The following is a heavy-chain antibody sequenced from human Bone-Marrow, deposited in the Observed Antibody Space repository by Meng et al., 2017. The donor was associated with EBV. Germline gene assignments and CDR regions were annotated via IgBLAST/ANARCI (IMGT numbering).Heavy chain of an antibody. J-gene: IGHJ4*02. CDR3: ARGLGGHYPTMEY. CDR1: GASIDSSDW. V-gene: IGHV4-4*02. CDR2: IHHSGTT. Sequence: QVARPDWGPGLVTPWGTLSLTFAVSGASIDSSDWWTWVRQAPGKGLEWIGEIHHSGTTNCNPSLESQVTISIDKSDNQFSLKLTSVTAADTAVYYCARGLGGHYPTMEYWGQGTLVTVSS. D-gene: IGHD3-22*01.